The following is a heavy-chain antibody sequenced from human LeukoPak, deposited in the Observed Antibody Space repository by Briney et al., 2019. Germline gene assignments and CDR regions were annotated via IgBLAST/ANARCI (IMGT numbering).Heavy chain of an antibody. CDR3: ARDPLGYCSGGSCYQPFDY. V-gene: IGHV3-21*01. CDR1: GFTFSSYS. D-gene: IGHD2-15*01. CDR2: ISSSSYI. Sequence: PGGSLRLSCAASGFTFSSYSMNWVRQAPGKGLEWVSSISSSSYIYYADSVKGRFTISRDNAKNSLYLQMNSLRAEDTAVYYCARDPLGYCSGGSCYQPFDYWGQGTLVTVSS. J-gene: IGHJ4*02.